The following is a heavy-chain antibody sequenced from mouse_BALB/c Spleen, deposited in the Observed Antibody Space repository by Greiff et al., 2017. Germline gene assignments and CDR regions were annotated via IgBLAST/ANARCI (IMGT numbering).Heavy chain of an antibody. V-gene: IGHV1-80*01. CDR1: GYAFSSYW. J-gene: IGHJ4*01. D-gene: IGHD1-2*01. CDR2: IYPGDGDT. Sequence: QVQLKQSGAELVRPGSSVKISCKASGYAFSSYWMNWVKQRPGQGLEWIGQIYPGDGDTNYNGKFKGKATLTADKSSSTAYMQLSSLTSEDSAVYFCARNYYGYSPYAMDYWGQGTSVTVSS. CDR3: ARNYYGYSPYAMDY.